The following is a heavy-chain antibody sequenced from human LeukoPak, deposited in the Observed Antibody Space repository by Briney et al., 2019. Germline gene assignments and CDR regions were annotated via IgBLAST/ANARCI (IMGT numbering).Heavy chain of an antibody. V-gene: IGHV3-23*01. J-gene: IGHJ4*02. CDR2: ISGSGGST. Sequence: GGSLRLSCAASGFTFSSYAMSWVRQAPGKGLEWVSAISGSGGSTYYADSVKGRFTISRDNSKSTLYLQMNSLRAEDTAVYYCAASLPNIVVVPATKGPFGYWGQGALVTVSS. CDR3: AASLPNIVVVPATKGPFGY. CDR1: GFTFSSYA. D-gene: IGHD2-2*01.